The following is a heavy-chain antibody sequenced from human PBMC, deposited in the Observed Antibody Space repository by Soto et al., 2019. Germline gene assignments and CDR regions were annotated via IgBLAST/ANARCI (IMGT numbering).Heavy chain of an antibody. CDR2: ISYDGSNK. D-gene: IGHD2-21*02. CDR3: ARDVHPSVVTAMSGY. CDR1: GFTFSSYA. V-gene: IGHV3-30-3*01. Sequence: GGSLRLSCAASGFTFSSYAMHWVRQAPGKGLEWVAVISYDGSNKYYADSVKGRFTISRDNSKNTLYLQMNSLRAEDTAVYYCARDVHPSVVTAMSGYWGQGTLVTVSS. J-gene: IGHJ4*02.